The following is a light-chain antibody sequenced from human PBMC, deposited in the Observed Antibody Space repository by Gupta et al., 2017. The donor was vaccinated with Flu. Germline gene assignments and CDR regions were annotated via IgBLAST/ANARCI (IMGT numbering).Light chain of an antibody. CDR3: HSETSSSTLRV. J-gene: IGLJ3*02. V-gene: IGLV2-14*01. CDR2: EVS. Sequence: SALTQPASVSGSPVQSITISCTGTRSDVGGYNYVSWYQQYPGKAPKLIIYEVSNRPSGFANRFSGSKYVNTASLTIAGLQAEEEADYYCHSETSSSTLRVFGGGTKLTVL. CDR1: RSDVGGYNY.